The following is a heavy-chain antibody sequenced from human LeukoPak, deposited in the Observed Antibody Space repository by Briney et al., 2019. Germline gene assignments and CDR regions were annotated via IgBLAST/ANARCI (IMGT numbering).Heavy chain of an antibody. CDR1: GESLNSYY. CDR3: ARGAWATRLGS. J-gene: IGHJ4*02. Sequence: PSETLSLTCAVYGESLNSYYWSWVRQPPGAGREWIGEIYESGTTEYNPSLKSRVTISMVPSKQQFSLSLSSVTAADTAVYYCARGAWATRLGSWGLGTPVIVSS. CDR2: IYESGTT. V-gene: IGHV4-34*01. D-gene: IGHD2-15*01.